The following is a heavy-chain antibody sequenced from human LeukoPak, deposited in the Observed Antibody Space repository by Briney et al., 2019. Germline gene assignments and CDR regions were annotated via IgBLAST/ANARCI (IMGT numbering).Heavy chain of an antibody. Sequence: SETLSLTCTVSGGSISSSSYYWGWIRRPPGKGLEWIGSIYYSGSTYYNPSLKSRVTISVDTSKNQFSLKLSSVTAADTAVYYCAKTGLRWYPTNDYWGQGTLVTVSS. D-gene: IGHD4-23*01. J-gene: IGHJ4*02. V-gene: IGHV4-39*07. CDR1: GGSISSSSYY. CDR3: AKTGLRWYPTNDY. CDR2: IYYSGST.